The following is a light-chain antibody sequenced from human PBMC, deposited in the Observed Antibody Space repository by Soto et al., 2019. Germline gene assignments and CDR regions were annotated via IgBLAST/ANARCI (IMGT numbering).Light chain of an antibody. V-gene: IGKV3-11*01. Sequence: EIVLTQSPGTLSFSAGERATLSFRASQSVISYLAWHPQKPGQAPRLLIYDASNRATGIPARFSGSGSGTDFTLTISSLEPEDFAVYYYQQRSSWPITFGQGTRLEI. CDR2: DAS. J-gene: IGKJ5*01. CDR1: QSVISY. CDR3: QQRSSWPIT.